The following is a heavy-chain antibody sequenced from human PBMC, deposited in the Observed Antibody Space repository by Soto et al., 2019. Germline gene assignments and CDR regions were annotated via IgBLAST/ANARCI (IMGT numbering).Heavy chain of an antibody. CDR1: GASISSYY. Sequence: LSLTCTVSGASISSYYWSWIRQPPGKGLEWIGYVYHSGSTNHNPSLKSRVTISTDTSKKQLSLRLSSVTAADTAVYYCARVRGYCNSGTCYANYWGQGALVTVSS. V-gene: IGHV4-59*01. D-gene: IGHD2-15*01. CDR3: ARVRGYCNSGTCYANY. J-gene: IGHJ4*02. CDR2: VYHSGST.